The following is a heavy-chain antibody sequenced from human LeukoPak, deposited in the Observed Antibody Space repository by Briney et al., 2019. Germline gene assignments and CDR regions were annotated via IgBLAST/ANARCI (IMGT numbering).Heavy chain of an antibody. CDR1: GYSINNYY. V-gene: IGHV4-59*08. J-gene: IGHJ6*02. CDR3: ARQKWDRLTYYYYGMDV. D-gene: IGHD1-26*01. CDR2: VSYSGTP. Sequence: SETLSLTCTVSGYSINNYYWSWIRQPPGKGLEWIGYVSYSGTPDYNPSLKGRVTISLDTSRNQFSLQLSSVTAADTAQYYRARQKWDRLTYYYYGMDVWGQGTTVTVSS.